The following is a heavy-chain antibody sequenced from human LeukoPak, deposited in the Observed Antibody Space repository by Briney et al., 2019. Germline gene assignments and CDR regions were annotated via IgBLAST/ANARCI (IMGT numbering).Heavy chain of an antibody. Sequence: GGSLRLSCTGSGFTFNDFWMSWVRQAPGRGLEWVASLNQDGSQKDYVDSVKGRFTISRDNAENSLYLQMNSLRAEDTAVYYCARGDSGSYLFDYWGQGTLVTVSS. CDR1: GFTFNDFW. V-gene: IGHV3-7*01. D-gene: IGHD1-26*01. CDR2: LNQDGSQK. CDR3: ARGDSGSYLFDY. J-gene: IGHJ4*02.